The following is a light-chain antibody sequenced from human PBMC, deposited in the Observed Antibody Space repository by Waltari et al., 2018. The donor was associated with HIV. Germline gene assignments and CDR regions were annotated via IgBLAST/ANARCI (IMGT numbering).Light chain of an antibody. Sequence: EIVITQSPGTLSVSLGERATLSCRASQSVSTNLAWYQQKPGQAPRLLIYGASTRATGTPARFSGSGSGTDFTLTISNLQSEDFTVYYCQQFIFWPFTFGQGTKLDIK. CDR3: QQFIFWPFT. CDR2: GAS. CDR1: QSVSTN. V-gene: IGKV3-15*01. J-gene: IGKJ2*01.